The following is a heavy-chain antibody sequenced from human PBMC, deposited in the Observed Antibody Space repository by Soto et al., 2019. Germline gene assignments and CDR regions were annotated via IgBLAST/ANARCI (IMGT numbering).Heavy chain of an antibody. D-gene: IGHD3-22*01. CDR1: GFTFNTYP. V-gene: IGHV3-30-3*01. CDR2: ISHDGSKK. J-gene: IGHJ4*02. CDR3: ARWTYYYDSGGYR. Sequence: QVQLVESGGGVVQPGRSRRLSCAASGFTFNTYPMHWVRQAPGKGLEWVALISHDGSKKYYADSVKGRFTISRDNSENTLYLQSNNLRAEDTAVYYCARWTYYYDSGGYRWGQGTLATVSS.